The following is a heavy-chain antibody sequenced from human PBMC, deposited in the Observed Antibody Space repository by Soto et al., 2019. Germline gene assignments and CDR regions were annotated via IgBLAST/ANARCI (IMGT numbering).Heavy chain of an antibody. V-gene: IGHV3-21*01. Sequence: GGSLRLSCAASGFTFSSYNMNWVRQAPGKGLEWVSSISSSSSYIYYADSVKGRFTISRDNAKNSLYLQMNSLRAEEMAVHYCASASLEQFVNESFQLWGQGTLVTVSS. CDR2: ISSSSSYI. CDR3: ASASLEQFVNESFQL. CDR1: GFTFSSYN. D-gene: IGHD6-6*01. J-gene: IGHJ1*01.